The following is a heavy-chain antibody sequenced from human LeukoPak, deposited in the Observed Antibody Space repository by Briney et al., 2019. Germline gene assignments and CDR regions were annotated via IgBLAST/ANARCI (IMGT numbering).Heavy chain of an antibody. CDR1: GLPFSNYA. CDR2: LISSGAVT. CDR3: AKNAGYSYGLYYFDY. V-gene: IGHV3-23*01. D-gene: IGHD5-18*01. J-gene: IGHJ4*02. Sequence: PGGSLRLSCAASGLPFSNYAMSWVRQAPGKGLEWVSSLISSGAVTYYADSVKGRFTISRDNSKNTVHLQMDSLRAEDSAVYYCAKNAGYSYGLYYFDYWGQGTLVTVSS.